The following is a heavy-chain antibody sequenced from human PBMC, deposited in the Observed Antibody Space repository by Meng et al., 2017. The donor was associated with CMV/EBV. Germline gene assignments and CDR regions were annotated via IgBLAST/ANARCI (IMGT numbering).Heavy chain of an antibody. D-gene: IGHD6-13*01. CDR2: ISAYNGNT. CDR3: ARRGYSSSWYSYYYYGMDV. J-gene: IGHJ6*02. V-gene: IGHV1-18*01. Sequence: VQLGQAGAEVMKPWASVKVSCKASGYTFTSYGISWVRQAPGQGLEWMGWISAYNGNTNYAQKLQGRVTMTTDTSTSTAYMELRSLRSDDTAVYYCARRGYSSSWYSYYYYGMDVWGQGTTVTVSS. CDR1: GYTFTSYG.